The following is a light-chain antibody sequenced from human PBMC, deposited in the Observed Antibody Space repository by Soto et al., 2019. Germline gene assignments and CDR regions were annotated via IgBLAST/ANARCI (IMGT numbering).Light chain of an antibody. CDR1: ETVATN. CDR3: QQYFEWPPMT. J-gene: IGKJ1*01. CDR2: GAS. Sequence: VMTQSPATLSVSPGARATLSCWASETVATNLAWYQQKRGQAPRLLISGASTRADGISDRFRGSGSGTECTLTISSLRSEDSAIYYWQQYFEWPPMTFGQGTKVEI. V-gene: IGKV3-15*01.